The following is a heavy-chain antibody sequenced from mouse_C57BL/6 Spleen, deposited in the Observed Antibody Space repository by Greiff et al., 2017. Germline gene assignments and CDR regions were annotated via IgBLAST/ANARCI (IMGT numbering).Heavy chain of an antibody. CDR3: ARVIITTVVAHFDY. J-gene: IGHJ2*01. D-gene: IGHD1-1*01. Sequence: EVQLVESEGGLVQPGSSMKLSCTASGFTFSDYYMAWVRQVPEKGLEWVANINYDGSSTYYLDSLKSRFIISRDNAKNILYLQMSSLKSEDTATYYCARVIITTVVAHFDYWGQGTTLTVSS. CDR2: INYDGSST. V-gene: IGHV5-16*01. CDR1: GFTFSDYY.